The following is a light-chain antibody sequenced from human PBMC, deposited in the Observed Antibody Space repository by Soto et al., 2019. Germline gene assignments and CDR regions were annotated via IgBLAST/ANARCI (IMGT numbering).Light chain of an antibody. CDR2: KAS. J-gene: IGKJ4*01. CDR3: QQYSSYPLT. Sequence: DIPMTQSPSTLSASVGDRVTITCRASQSISSWLAWYQQKPGKAPKLLIYKASSLESGVPSIFSGSGSGTEFTLTISSLQPDDFATYYCQQYSSYPLTFGGGTKVEIK. V-gene: IGKV1-5*03. CDR1: QSISSW.